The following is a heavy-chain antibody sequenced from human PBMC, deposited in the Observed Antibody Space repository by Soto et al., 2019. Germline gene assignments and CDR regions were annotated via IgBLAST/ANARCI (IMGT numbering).Heavy chain of an antibody. V-gene: IGHV3-53*01. J-gene: IGHJ4*02. Sequence: GGSLRLSCAASGFTVSSNYMSWVRQAPGKGLEWVSVIYSGGSTYYADSVKGRFTISRDNSKNTLYLQMNSLRAEDTAVYYCARGGGWYSHQIFDYWGQGTLVTVSS. D-gene: IGHD2-15*01. CDR1: GFTVSSNY. CDR2: IYSGGST. CDR3: ARGGGWYSHQIFDY.